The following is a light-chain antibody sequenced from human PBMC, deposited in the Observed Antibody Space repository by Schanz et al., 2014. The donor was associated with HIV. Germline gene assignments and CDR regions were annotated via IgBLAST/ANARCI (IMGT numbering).Light chain of an antibody. J-gene: IGLJ3*02. CDR2: RTN. Sequence: QSVMNQPPSVSGTPGQRVTISCSGFSSKIGSNYVYWYQYIPGTAPKLLIYRTNQRPSGVPDRFSGSRSGTSASLAISGVRSEDEADYYCATWDDSLSGRVFGGGTKVTVL. CDR3: ATWDDSLSGRV. V-gene: IGLV1-47*01. CDR1: SSKIGSNY.